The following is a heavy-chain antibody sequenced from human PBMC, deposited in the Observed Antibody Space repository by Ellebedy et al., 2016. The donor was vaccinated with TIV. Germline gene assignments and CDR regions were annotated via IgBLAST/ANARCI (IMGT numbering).Heavy chain of an antibody. J-gene: IGHJ6*02. CDR2: INPDSGGT. D-gene: IGHD6-13*01. V-gene: IGHV1-2*02. CDR3: ARVRRGSSGMDV. Sequence: ASVKVSCKASGYTFSANYIHWVRQAPGQGLEWMGWINPDSGGTNFAQKFQGRVTMTRDTYVDTAYMELSRLESDDTAVYYCARVRRGSSGMDVWGQGTTVTVS. CDR1: GYTFSANY.